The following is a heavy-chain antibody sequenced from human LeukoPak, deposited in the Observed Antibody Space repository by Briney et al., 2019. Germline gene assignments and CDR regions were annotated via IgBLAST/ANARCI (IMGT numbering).Heavy chain of an antibody. Sequence: GGSLRLSCAASGFTFSGSAMHWVRQASGKGLEWVGRIRSKANSYATAYAASVKGRFTISRDNAKNSLYLQMNSLRAEDTAVYYCARDTRLRPWGQGTLVTVSS. CDR1: GFTFSGSA. V-gene: IGHV3-73*01. D-gene: IGHD3-16*01. CDR2: IRSKANSYAT. CDR3: ARDTRLRP. J-gene: IGHJ5*02.